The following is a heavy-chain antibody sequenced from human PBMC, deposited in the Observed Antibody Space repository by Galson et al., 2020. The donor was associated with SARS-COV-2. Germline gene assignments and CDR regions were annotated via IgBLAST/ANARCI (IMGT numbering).Heavy chain of an antibody. CDR1: GGSISSSSYY. V-gene: IGHV4-39*01. CDR2: IYYSGST. Sequence: SETLSLTCTVSGGSISSSSYYWGWIRQPPGKGLEWIGSIYYSGSTYYNPSLKSRVTISVDTSKNQFSLKLSSVTAADTAVYYCARQGVRGLRFLGDNDRNNWFDPWGQGTLVTVSS. CDR3: ARQGVRGLRFLGDNDRNNWFDP. J-gene: IGHJ5*02. D-gene: IGHD3-3*01.